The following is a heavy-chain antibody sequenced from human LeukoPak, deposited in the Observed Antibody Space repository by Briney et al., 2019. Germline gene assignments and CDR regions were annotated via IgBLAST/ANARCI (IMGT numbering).Heavy chain of an antibody. CDR2: ISGSGDST. CDR1: GFTFSSDA. Sequence: PGGSLRLSCAASGFTFSSDAMSWVRQAPGKGLEWVSSISGSGDSTYYADSVKGQFTISRDNSKNTLYLQMNSLRAEDTAVYYCAKDRGIISDYWGQGTLVTVSS. CDR3: AKDRGIISDY. J-gene: IGHJ4*02. V-gene: IGHV3-23*01. D-gene: IGHD3-10*01.